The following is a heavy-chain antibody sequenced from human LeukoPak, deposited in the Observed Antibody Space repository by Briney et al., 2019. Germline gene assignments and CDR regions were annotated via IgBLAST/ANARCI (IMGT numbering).Heavy chain of an antibody. J-gene: IGHJ5*02. CDR3: ARIMGYCSGGSCYNNWFDP. CDR1: VGSFSGYY. D-gene: IGHD2-15*01. CDR2: ISSSGSTI. V-gene: IGHV3-11*01. Sequence: LSLTCAVYVGSFSGYYWSWVRQPPGKGLEWVSYISSSGSTIYYADSVKGRFTISRDNAKNSLYLQMNSLRADDTAVYYCARIMGYCSGGSCYNNWFDPWGQGTLVTVSS.